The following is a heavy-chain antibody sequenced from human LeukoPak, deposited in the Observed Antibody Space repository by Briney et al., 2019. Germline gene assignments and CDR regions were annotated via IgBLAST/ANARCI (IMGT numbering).Heavy chain of an antibody. CDR1: GGSISGYY. CDR3: ARGPYYDSSKTSAFDI. J-gene: IGHJ3*02. D-gene: IGHD3-22*01. Sequence: SETLSLTCTVSGGSISGYYWSWIRQPAGKGLECIGRIYTSGSTNYNPSLKSRVTMSVDTSKNHFSLKLSSVTAADTAVYYCARGPYYDSSKTSAFDIWGQGTMVTVSS. CDR2: IYTSGST. V-gene: IGHV4-4*07.